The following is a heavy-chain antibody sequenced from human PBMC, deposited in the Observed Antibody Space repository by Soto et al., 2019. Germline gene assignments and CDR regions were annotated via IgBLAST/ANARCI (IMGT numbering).Heavy chain of an antibody. Sequence: TLSLTCTVSGGSISSGGYYWSWIRHHPGKGLEWIGYIYYSGSTYYNPSLKSRVTISVDTSKNQFSLKLSSVTAADTAVYYCARQHSSSSGSGNDYWGQGTLVTVSS. J-gene: IGHJ4*02. CDR1: GGSISSGGYY. V-gene: IGHV4-31*03. D-gene: IGHD6-6*01. CDR3: ARQHSSSSGSGNDY. CDR2: IYYSGST.